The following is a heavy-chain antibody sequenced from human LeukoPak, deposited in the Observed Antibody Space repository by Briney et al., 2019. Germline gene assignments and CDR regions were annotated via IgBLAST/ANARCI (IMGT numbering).Heavy chain of an antibody. D-gene: IGHD3-3*01. V-gene: IGHV3-23*01. J-gene: IGHJ1*01. CDR3: AKWTFWSGYPQH. CDR2: ISGSGGST. CDR1: GFTFSSYS. Sequence: PGGSLRLSCAASGFTFSSYSMNWVRQAPGKGLEWVSAISGSGGSTYSSDSMKGRFTISRDNSKNTLYLQMNSLRAEDTAVYYCAKWTFWSGYPQHWGQGTLVTVSS.